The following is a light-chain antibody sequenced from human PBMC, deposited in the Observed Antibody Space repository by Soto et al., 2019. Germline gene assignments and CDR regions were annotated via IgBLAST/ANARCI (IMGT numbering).Light chain of an antibody. CDR2: GAS. J-gene: IGKJ5*01. CDR1: QSVSSSY. CDR3: QQYSSSLIT. V-gene: IGKV3-20*01. Sequence: EIVLTQSPGTLSLSPVERATLSCMASQSVSSSYLAWYQQKPGQAPRLLIYGASSRATGIPDRFSGSGSGTDFTLTISRLEPEDFAVYYCQQYSSSLITFGQGTRLEIK.